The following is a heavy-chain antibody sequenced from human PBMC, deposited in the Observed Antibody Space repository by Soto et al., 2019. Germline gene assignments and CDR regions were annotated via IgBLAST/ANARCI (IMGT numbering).Heavy chain of an antibody. CDR2: VYNSGST. V-gene: IGHV4-30-4*08. J-gene: IGHJ4*02. D-gene: IGHD3-10*02. Sequence: SETLSLTCTVSGVPIARVGYYWSWIRQVPGKGLEWIGYVYNSGSTYFNPSLKSRVAMSVDTSKNQFSLTLSSVTAADTAVYFCARRTPTYVIDYWGQGTLVTVS. CDR1: GVPIARVGYY. CDR3: ARRTPTYVIDY.